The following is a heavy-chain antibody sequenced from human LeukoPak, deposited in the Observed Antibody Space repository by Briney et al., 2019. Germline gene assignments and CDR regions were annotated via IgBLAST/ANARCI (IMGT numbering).Heavy chain of an antibody. J-gene: IGHJ4*02. CDR3: AKGDYGSGSYPDY. V-gene: IGHV3-23*01. CDR2: ISGSGGST. CDR1: GFTVSSNY. D-gene: IGHD3-10*01. Sequence: GSLRLSCAASGFTVSSNYMSWVRQAPGKGLEWVSAISGSGGSTYYADSVKGRFTISRDNSKNTLYLQMNSLRAEDTAVYYCAKGDYGSGSYPDYWGQGTLVTVSS.